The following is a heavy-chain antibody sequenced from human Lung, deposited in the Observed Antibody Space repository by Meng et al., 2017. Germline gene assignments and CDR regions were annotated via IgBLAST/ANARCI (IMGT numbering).Heavy chain of an antibody. CDR3: ARYVPNGSFWYFDF. J-gene: IGHJ2*01. V-gene: IGHV1-18*01. D-gene: IGHD6-13*01. CDR1: GYIFTNYD. Sequence: QGQLWPPGADGKKPGAFMKDSCQASGYIFTNYDISWVRQAPGQGLEWMGWISVKNGEAKYPQNFQGRVTMTTDTTTSTAYMELRSLTSDDTAVYYCARYVPNGSFWYFDFWGRGTLVTVSS. CDR2: ISVKNGEA.